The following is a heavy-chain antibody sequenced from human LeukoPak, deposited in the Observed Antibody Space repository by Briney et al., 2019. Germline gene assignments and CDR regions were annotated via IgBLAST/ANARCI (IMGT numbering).Heavy chain of an antibody. Sequence: ASVKVSCKASGYTFTGYYMHWVRQAPGQGLEWMGWINPNSGGTNYAQRFQGRVTMTRDTTISTAYMELSRLRSDDTAVYYCARGWQLERRLSVYWGQGTLVTVSS. J-gene: IGHJ4*02. CDR3: ARGWQLERRLSVY. V-gene: IGHV1-2*02. CDR2: INPNSGGT. D-gene: IGHD1-1*01. CDR1: GYTFTGYY.